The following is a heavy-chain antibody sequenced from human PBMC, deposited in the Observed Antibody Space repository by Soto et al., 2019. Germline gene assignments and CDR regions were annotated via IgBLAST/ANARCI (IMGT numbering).Heavy chain of an antibody. CDR2: ISGSGGST. Sequence: PGGSLRLSCAASGFTFSSYSMSWVRQAPGKGMEWVSAISGSGGSTYYADSGKGRFTISRDNSKNTLYLQMNSLRAEDTAVYYCAFIQRTTVTPFDIWGQGTMVTVSS. CDR1: GFTFSSYS. D-gene: IGHD4-17*01. CDR3: AFIQRTTVTPFDI. J-gene: IGHJ3*02. V-gene: IGHV3-23*01.